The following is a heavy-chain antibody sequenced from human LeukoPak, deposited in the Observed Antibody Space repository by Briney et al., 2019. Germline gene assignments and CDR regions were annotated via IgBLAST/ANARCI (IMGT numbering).Heavy chain of an antibody. CDR2: IYHSGST. Sequence: PSETLSLTCTVSGGSISSSSYYWSWIRQPPGKGLEWIGYIYHSGSTYYNPSLKSRVTISVDRSKNQFSLKLSSVTAADTAVYYCARGSRPDAFDIWGQGTMVTVSS. J-gene: IGHJ3*02. CDR3: ARGSRPDAFDI. V-gene: IGHV4-30-2*01. CDR1: GGSISSSSYY.